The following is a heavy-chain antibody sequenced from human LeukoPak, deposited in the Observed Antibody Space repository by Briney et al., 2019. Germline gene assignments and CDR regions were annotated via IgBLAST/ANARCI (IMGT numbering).Heavy chain of an antibody. V-gene: IGHV3-23*01. CDR2: ISGSGGST. Sequence: PGGSLRLSCAASESTLASHAMSWVRQAPGKGLEWVSAISGSGGSTYYADSVKGRFTISRDNSKNALFLHMNSLRAEDTAVYYCAKELRSGSLPYFDYWGQGTLVTVSS. CDR3: AKELRSGSLPYFDY. D-gene: IGHD5-12*01. J-gene: IGHJ4*02. CDR1: ESTLASHA.